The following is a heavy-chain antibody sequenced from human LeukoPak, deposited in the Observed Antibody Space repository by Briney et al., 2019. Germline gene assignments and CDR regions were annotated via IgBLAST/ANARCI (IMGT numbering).Heavy chain of an antibody. CDR1: GFTFSSFV. CDR3: AKEAGYCSGGSCRYFDY. J-gene: IGHJ4*02. CDR2: ISYDGTNQ. D-gene: IGHD2-15*01. V-gene: IGHV3-30*18. Sequence: PGGSLRLSCAASGFTFSSFVLNWVRQAPGKGLEWVAVISYDGTNQYYADSVKGRFTISRDNSKNTLYLQMNSLRAEDTALYYCAKEAGYCSGGSCRYFDYWGQGTLVTVSS.